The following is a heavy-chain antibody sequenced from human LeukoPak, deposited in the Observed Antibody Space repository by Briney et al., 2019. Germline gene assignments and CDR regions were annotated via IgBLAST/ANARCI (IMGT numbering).Heavy chain of an antibody. CDR1: GYTFTSYY. CDR2: INPSGGST. J-gene: IGHJ4*01. CDR3: AGASGWMVAYFDY. V-gene: IGHV1-46*01. D-gene: IGHD6-19*01. Sequence: ASVKVSCKASGYTFTSYYKHWVRQAPGQGLEWMGIINPSGGSTSYAQKFQGRVTMTRDTSTSTAYMELSSLRSEDTAVYYCAGASGWMVAYFDYWGQGTLVTVSS.